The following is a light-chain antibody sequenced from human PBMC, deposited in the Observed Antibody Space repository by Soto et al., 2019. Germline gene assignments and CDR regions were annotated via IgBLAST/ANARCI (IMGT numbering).Light chain of an antibody. CDR3: QQYYSTPQT. V-gene: IGKV4-1*01. Sequence: DIVMTQSPDSLAVSLGERATINCKSSQSVLYSSNNKNYLAWYQQKLGQPPKLLIYWASTRESGVPDRFSGSGSGTDFTLTISSLQAEDVAVHYCQQYYSTPQTFGQGTKVESK. J-gene: IGKJ1*01. CDR2: WAS. CDR1: QSVLYSSNNKNY.